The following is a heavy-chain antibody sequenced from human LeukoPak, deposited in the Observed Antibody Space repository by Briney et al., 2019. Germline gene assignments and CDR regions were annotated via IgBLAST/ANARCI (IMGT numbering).Heavy chain of an antibody. CDR2: NIGCRDST. CDR1: GFRFHNYA. CDR3: AKGACDNVEIAYFDY. Sequence: GGSLRLSCVASGFRFHNYAMNWVRQAPGRGLEVVSLNIGCRDSTFYADSVKGRYTIPRDKSKHTLYLQIHSLRPGDTAVYYCAKGACDNVEIAYFDYWGQGSLVTVSS. J-gene: IGHJ4*02. D-gene: IGHD3-16*01. V-gene: IGHV3-23*01.